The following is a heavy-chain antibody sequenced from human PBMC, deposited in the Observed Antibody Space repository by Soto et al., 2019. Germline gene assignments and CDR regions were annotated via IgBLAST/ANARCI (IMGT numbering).Heavy chain of an antibody. Sequence: ASVKVSCKASGYTFTSYGISWVRQAPGQGLEWMGWISAYNGNTNYAQKLQGRVTMTTDTSTSTAYMELRSLRSDDTAVYYCARAKKKGIAARPGWFDPWGQGTLVTVS. D-gene: IGHD6-6*01. CDR2: ISAYNGNT. CDR1: GYTFTSYG. CDR3: ARAKKKGIAARPGWFDP. V-gene: IGHV1-18*04. J-gene: IGHJ5*02.